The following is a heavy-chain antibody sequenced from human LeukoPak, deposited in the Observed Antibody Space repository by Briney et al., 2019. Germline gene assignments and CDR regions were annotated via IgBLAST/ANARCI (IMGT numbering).Heavy chain of an antibody. Sequence: TSETLSLTCAVYGGSFSGSYWSWFRQPPGAGLEWIGEINESGTTNYNPSLKSRVTVSVDTSKNQFSLKLSSVTAADTAVYYCSRQRYTYGTDYWGQGTLVTVSS. CDR2: INESGTT. CDR3: SRQRYTYGTDY. CDR1: GGSFSGSY. V-gene: IGHV4-34*01. J-gene: IGHJ4*02. D-gene: IGHD5-18*01.